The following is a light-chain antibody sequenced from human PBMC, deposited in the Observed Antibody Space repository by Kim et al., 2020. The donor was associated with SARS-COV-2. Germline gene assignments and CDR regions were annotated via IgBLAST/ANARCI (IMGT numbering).Light chain of an antibody. V-gene: IGLV2-11*01. Sequence: GQVVTISSTGTSDEVRGYYYVSCDQQHPGKAPKLMIYDVSKRPSGVPDRFSGSKSGNTASLTISGLQAEDEADYYCCSYAGSYGVVFGGGTQLTVL. CDR3: CSYAGSYGVV. J-gene: IGLJ2*01. CDR2: DVS. CDR1: SDEVRGYYY.